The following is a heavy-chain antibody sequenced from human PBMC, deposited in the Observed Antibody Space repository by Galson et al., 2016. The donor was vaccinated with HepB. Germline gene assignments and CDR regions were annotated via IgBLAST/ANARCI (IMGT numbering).Heavy chain of an antibody. CDR2: ISYDGSNK. J-gene: IGHJ4*02. V-gene: IGHV3-30-3*01. Sequence: SLRLSCAASGFTFSSYAMYWVRQAPGKGLEWVAVISYDGSNKYYAGSVKGRLTISRDNSKNTLYLQINSLRAGDTAVYYCAKGAPWLGHFDYWGQGILVTVSS. D-gene: IGHD6-19*01. CDR1: GFTFSSYA. CDR3: AKGAPWLGHFDY.